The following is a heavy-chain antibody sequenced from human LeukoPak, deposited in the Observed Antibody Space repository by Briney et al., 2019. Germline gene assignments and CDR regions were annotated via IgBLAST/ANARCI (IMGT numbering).Heavy chain of an antibody. CDR1: GYTFTGYY. V-gene: IGHV1-2*02. CDR2: INPNSGGT. D-gene: IGHD3-3*01. CDR3: ARGHYDFWSGYWFSVWFDP. J-gene: IGHJ5*02. Sequence: GASVKVSCKASGYTFTGYYMHWVRQAPGQGLEWMGWINPNSGGTNYAQKFQGRVTMTRDTSISTAYMELSRLRSDDTAVYYCARGHYDFWSGYWFSVWFDPWGQGTLVTVSS.